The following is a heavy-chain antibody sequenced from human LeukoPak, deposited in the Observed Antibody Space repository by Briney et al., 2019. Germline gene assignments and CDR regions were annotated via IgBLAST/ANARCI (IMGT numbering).Heavy chain of an antibody. J-gene: IGHJ5*02. Sequence: GGSLRLSCATSGFTFSDHLMHWVRQAPGKGLEWVGLIGNKASSYTTEYAASVRGRFTISRDDSKNSLYLQMNSLKIEDTAVYYCGDLGSGNIGPGGQGTLVTVSS. V-gene: IGHV3-72*01. CDR3: GDLGSGNIGP. CDR2: IGNKASSYTT. CDR1: GFTFSDHL. D-gene: IGHD3-10*01.